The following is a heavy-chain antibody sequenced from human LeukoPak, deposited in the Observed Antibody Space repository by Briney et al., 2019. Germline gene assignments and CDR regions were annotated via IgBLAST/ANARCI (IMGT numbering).Heavy chain of an antibody. Sequence: GGSLRLSCAASGFTFSSYAMSWVRQAPGKGLEWVSAISGSGGSTYYADSVKGRFTISRDNSKNTLYLQMNSLRAEDTAVYYCAKDLASIVVVPAANPRFDPWGQGTLVTVSS. CDR3: AKDLASIVVVPAANPRFDP. V-gene: IGHV3-23*01. CDR1: GFTFSSYA. J-gene: IGHJ5*02. CDR2: ISGSGGST. D-gene: IGHD2-2*01.